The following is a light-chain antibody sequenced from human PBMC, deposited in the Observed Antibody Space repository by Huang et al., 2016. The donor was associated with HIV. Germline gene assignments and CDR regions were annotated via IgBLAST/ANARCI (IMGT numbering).Light chain of an antibody. CDR2: LGS. Sequence: MTQSPLSLPVTPGEPASISCRSSQSLLHSNGYNYLDWYLQKPGQSPQLLIYLGSNRASGVPDRFSGSGSGTDFTLKISRVEAEDVGVYYCMQALQTPWTFGQGTKVEIK. J-gene: IGKJ1*01. CDR1: QSLLHSNGYNY. CDR3: MQALQTPWT. V-gene: IGKV2-28*01.